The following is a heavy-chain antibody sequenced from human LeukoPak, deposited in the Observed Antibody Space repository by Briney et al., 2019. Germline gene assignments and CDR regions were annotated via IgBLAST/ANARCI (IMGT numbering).Heavy chain of an antibody. CDR2: ISYDGSNK. CDR1: GFTFSSHG. V-gene: IGHV3-30*18. CDR3: AKAYSGYSRRTYYYYYYMDV. D-gene: IGHD5-12*01. Sequence: GGSLRLSCAASGFTFSSHGMNWVRQAPGKGLEWVAVISYDGSNKYSADSVKGRFTISRDNSKNTLYLQMNSLRAEDTAVYYCAKAYSGYSRRTYYYYYYMDVWGKGTTVTVSS. J-gene: IGHJ6*03.